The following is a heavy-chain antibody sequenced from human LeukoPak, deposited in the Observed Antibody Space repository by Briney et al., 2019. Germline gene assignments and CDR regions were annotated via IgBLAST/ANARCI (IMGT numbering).Heavy chain of an antibody. CDR2: ISWNSGSI. Sequence: GGSLRLSYAASGFTFYDYAMHWVRQVPGKGLEWVSGISWNSGSIGYADSVKGRFTISRDSAKSSLYLQMNSLRAEDTALYYCAKDIAHDYGFDYWGQGILVTVSS. J-gene: IGHJ4*02. CDR1: GFTFYDYA. V-gene: IGHV3-9*01. D-gene: IGHD4-17*01. CDR3: AKDIAHDYGFDY.